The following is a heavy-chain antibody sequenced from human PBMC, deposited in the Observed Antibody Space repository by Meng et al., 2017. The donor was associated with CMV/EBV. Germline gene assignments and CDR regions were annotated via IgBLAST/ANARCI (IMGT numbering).Heavy chain of an antibody. V-gene: IGHV1-8*02. CDR2: MNPNSGNT. CDR1: GYTFTSYD. CDR3: ARRLRIFGGVVTKWMDA. D-gene: IGHD3-3*01. J-gene: IGHJ5*01. Sequence: ASVKVSCKASGYTFTSYDIHWVRQATGQGLEWMGWMNPNSGNTNYAQKFQGRVTMTRNTSISTAYMELSSLRSDDTAVYYCARRLRIFGGVVTKWMDAWGQGTLVTVSS.